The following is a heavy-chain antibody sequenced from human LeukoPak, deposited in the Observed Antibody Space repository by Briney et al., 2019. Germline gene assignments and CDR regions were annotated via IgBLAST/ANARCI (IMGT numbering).Heavy chain of an antibody. D-gene: IGHD2-21*02. J-gene: IGHJ4*02. CDR1: GFSSRDYY. CDR2: IRNKANKYIT. CDR3: ARVTARSIDY. Sequence: GGSLRLSCGAYGFSSRDYYMDWVRQAPGKGLEWVGRIRNKANKYITDYAASVEGRFTISRDDSKNSLSLQMRSLKTGDTAVYYCARVTARSIDYWGQGTLVTVSS. V-gene: IGHV3-72*01.